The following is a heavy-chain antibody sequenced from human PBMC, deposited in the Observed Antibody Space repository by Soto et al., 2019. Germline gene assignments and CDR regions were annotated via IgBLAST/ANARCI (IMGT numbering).Heavy chain of an antibody. D-gene: IGHD2-21*01. CDR1: GFTFSSYA. Sequence: QVQLVESGGGVVQPGRSLRLSCAASGFTFSSYAMHWVRQAPGKGLEWVAVISYDGSNKYYADSVKGRFTISRDNSKNTLYLQMNSLRAEDTAVYYCAREGEGSILWWQGLAKGFDYWGQGTLVTVSS. CDR3: AREGEGSILWWQGLAKGFDY. V-gene: IGHV3-30-3*01. CDR2: ISYDGSNK. J-gene: IGHJ4*02.